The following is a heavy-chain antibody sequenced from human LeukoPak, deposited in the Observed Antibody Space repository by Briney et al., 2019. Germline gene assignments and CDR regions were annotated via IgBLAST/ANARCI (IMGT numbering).Heavy chain of an antibody. D-gene: IGHD2-15*01. V-gene: IGHV3-23*01. CDR1: GFTFSSYA. CDR3: AKPAYCSGGSCYIDYYYMDV. CDR2: ISGSGGST. Sequence: QTGGSLRLSCAASGFTFSSYAMSWVRQAPGKGLEWVSAISGSGGSTYYADSVKGRFTISRDNSKNTLYLQMNSLRAEDTAVYYCAKPAYCSGGSCYIDYYYMDVWGKGTTVTVSS. J-gene: IGHJ6*03.